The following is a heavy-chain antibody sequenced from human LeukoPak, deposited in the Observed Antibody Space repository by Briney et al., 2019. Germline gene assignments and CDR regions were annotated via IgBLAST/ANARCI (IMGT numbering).Heavy chain of an antibody. CDR1: GFTFSSYS. J-gene: IGHJ3*01. CDR2: ISSSSSTI. CDR3: AKDIQLST. Sequence: GGSLRLSCAASGFTFSSYSMNWVRQAPGKGLEWVSYISSSSSTIYYADSVKGRFTISRDNSKNTPSLQMNSLRVEDTAIYYCAKDIQLSTWGLGTMVTVSS. V-gene: IGHV3-48*01. D-gene: IGHD5-24*01.